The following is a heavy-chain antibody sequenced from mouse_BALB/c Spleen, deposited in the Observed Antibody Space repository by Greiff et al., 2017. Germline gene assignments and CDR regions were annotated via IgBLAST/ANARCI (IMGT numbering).Heavy chain of an antibody. CDR2: ISSGGSYT. CDR1: GFTFSSYG. V-gene: IGHV5-6*01. Sequence: DVHLVESGGDLVKPGGSLKLSYAASGFTFSSYGMSWVRQTPDKRLEWVATISSGGSYTYYPDSVKGRFTISRDNAKNTLYLQMSSLKSEDTAMYYCASHYEAYWGQGTLVTVSA. D-gene: IGHD2-3*01. J-gene: IGHJ3*01. CDR3: ASHYEAY.